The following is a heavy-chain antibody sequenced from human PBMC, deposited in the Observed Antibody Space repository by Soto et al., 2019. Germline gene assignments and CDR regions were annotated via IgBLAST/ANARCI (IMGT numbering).Heavy chain of an antibody. CDR2: INPNSGGT. Sequence: ASVKVSCKACGYTLTGYYMHWVRQAPGQGLEWMGWINPNSGGTNYAQKFQGWVTMTRDTSISTAYMELSRLRSDDTAVYYCARSVVLIVLVPAPRSWFAPSAQRTLVTVSS. V-gene: IGHV1-2*04. J-gene: IGHJ5*02. D-gene: IGHD2-2*01. CDR3: ARSVVLIVLVPAPRSWFAP. CDR1: GYTLTGYY.